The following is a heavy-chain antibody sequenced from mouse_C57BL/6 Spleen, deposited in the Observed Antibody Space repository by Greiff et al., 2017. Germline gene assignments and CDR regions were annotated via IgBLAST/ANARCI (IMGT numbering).Heavy chain of an antibody. CDR2: ISSGGDYI. Sequence: EVKLMESGEGLVKPGGSLKLSCAASGFTFSSYAMSWVRQTPEKRLEWVAYISSGGDYIYYADTVKGRFTISRDNARNTLYLQMSSLKSEDTAMYYCTRDRGHSNYYAMDYWGQGTSVTVSS. CDR3: TRDRGHSNYYAMDY. D-gene: IGHD2-5*01. J-gene: IGHJ4*01. CDR1: GFTFSSYA. V-gene: IGHV5-9-1*02.